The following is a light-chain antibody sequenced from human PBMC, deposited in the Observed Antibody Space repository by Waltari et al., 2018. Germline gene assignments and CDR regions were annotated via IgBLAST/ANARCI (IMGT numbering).Light chain of an antibody. J-gene: IGKJ3*01. CDR1: RDIGLY. Sequence: DVQMTPSPSSLSASVGDRVTITCRASRDIGLYLAWFQQKPGKAPRSLIYTASSLQSGAPSTFSGSGSGTEFTLTISSLQPEDFATYYCLQYYSYPATFGPGTKVDF. CDR3: LQYYSYPAT. V-gene: IGKV1-16*01. CDR2: TAS.